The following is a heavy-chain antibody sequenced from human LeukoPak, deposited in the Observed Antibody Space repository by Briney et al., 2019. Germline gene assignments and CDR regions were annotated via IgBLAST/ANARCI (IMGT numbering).Heavy chain of an antibody. D-gene: IGHD3-3*01. J-gene: IGHJ4*02. Sequence: GGSLRLSCAASGFTFSSYSMNWVRQAPGKGLEWVSSISSSSSYIYYADSVKGRFTISRDNAKNSLYLQMNSLRAEDTAVYYCASSITIFGVVIRYYLDYWGQGTLVTVSS. V-gene: IGHV3-21*01. CDR2: ISSSSSYI. CDR1: GFTFSSYS. CDR3: ASSITIFGVVIRYYLDY.